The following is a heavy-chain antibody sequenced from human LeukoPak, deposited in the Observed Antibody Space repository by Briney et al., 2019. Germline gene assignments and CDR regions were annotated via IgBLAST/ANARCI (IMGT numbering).Heavy chain of an antibody. CDR1: GYSFTSYW. D-gene: IGHD3-22*01. J-gene: IGHJ3*02. Sequence: GESLKISCKGSGYSFTSYWIGWVRQMPGKGLERMGIIYPGDSDIRYSPSFQGQVTISADKSISTAYLQWSSLKASDTAMYYCARITRVNYYDSSGYYYSHFDAFDIWGQGTMVTVSS. CDR3: ARITRVNYYDSSGYYYSHFDAFDI. V-gene: IGHV5-51*01. CDR2: IYPGDSDI.